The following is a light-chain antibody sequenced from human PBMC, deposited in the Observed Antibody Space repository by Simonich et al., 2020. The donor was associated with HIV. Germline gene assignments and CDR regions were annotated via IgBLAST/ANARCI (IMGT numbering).Light chain of an antibody. CDR1: SSAVGGYNY. Sequence: QSALTQPPSASGSPGQSVTISCTGTSSAVGGYNYVSWYQQHPVNAPKLMIYEVNKRPSGVPDRFSGSKSGNTASLTVSGLQAEDEADYYCSSYAGSNYVVFGGGTKLTVL. CDR3: SSYAGSNYVV. J-gene: IGLJ2*01. V-gene: IGLV2-8*01. CDR2: EVN.